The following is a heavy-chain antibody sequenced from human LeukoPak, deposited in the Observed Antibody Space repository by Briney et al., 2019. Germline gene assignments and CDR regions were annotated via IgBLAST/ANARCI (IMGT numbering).Heavy chain of an antibody. J-gene: IGHJ4*02. CDR3: AKGVDRVVLLWFGELFIGLNY. Sequence: PGGSLRLSCAASGSTFSSYAMSWVRQAPGKGLEWVSAISGSGGSTYYADSVKGRFTISRDNSKNTLYLQMNSLRAEDTAVYYCAKGVDRVVLLWFGELFIGLNYWGQGTLVTVSS. V-gene: IGHV3-23*01. D-gene: IGHD3-10*01. CDR2: ISGSGGST. CDR1: GSTFSSYA.